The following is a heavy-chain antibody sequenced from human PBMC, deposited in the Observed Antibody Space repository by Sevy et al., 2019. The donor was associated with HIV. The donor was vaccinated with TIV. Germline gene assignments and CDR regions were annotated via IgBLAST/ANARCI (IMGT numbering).Heavy chain of an antibody. CDR3: AKDLYGDYDMDV. Sequence: GGSLRLSCAASGFTFGIYAMSWVRQAPGKGLEWVSTISASDGNTYYADSVKGRFSISRDNSKKTLCLQLNSLRAEDTATYYCAKDLYGDYDMDVWGQGTTVTVSS. V-gene: IGHV3-23*01. CDR2: ISASDGNT. CDR1: GFTFGIYA. D-gene: IGHD2-2*02. J-gene: IGHJ6*02.